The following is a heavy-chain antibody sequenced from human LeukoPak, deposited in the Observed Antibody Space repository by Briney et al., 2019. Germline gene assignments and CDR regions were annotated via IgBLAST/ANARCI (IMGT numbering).Heavy chain of an antibody. J-gene: IGHJ5*02. CDR2: INHSGST. V-gene: IGHV4-34*01. CDR1: GGSFSGYY. D-gene: IGHD1-7*01. CDR3: ARAGITGTREDWFDP. Sequence: PPETLSLTCAVYGGSFSGYYWSWIRQPPGKGLEWIGEINHSGSTNYNPSLKSRVTISVDTSKNQFSLKLSSVTAADTAVYYCARAGITGTREDWFDPWGQGTLVTVSS.